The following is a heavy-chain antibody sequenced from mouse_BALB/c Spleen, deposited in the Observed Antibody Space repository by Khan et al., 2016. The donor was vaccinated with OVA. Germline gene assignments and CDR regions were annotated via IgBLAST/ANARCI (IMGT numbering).Heavy chain of an antibody. J-gene: IGHJ4*01. V-gene: IGHV9-4*02. Sequence: QIQLVQSGPELKKPGETVRISCKASGYTFTTAGIQWVQKMPGKGLKWIGWINTHSGVPKYAEDFKGRFAFSLETPASTAYLQITNLKNEDTATYFCARGGAAYYRNDGGAMDYWGQGTSVTVSS. CDR1: GYTFTTAG. CDR3: ARGGAAYYRNDGGAMDY. CDR2: INTHSGVP. D-gene: IGHD2-14*01.